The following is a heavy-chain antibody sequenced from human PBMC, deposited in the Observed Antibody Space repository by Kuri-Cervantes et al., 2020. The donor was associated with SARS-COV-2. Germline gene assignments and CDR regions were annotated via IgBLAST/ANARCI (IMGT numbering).Heavy chain of an antibody. CDR1: GFTFSGYA. CDR3: ARVMKDYDFWSGYSEYQNWFDP. Sequence: GGSLRLSCAASGFTFSGYAMHWVRQAPGKGLEWVAVISYDGSNKYYADSVKGRFTISRDNSKNTLYLQMNSLRAEDTAVYYCARVMKDYDFWSGYSEYQNWFDPWGQGTLVTVSS. J-gene: IGHJ5*02. CDR2: ISYDGSNK. D-gene: IGHD3-3*01. V-gene: IGHV3-30-3*01.